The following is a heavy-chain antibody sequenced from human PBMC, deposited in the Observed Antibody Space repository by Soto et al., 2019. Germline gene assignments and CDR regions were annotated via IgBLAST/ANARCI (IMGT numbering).Heavy chain of an antibody. CDR2: IDPSGGGT. CDR3: ARDRVDCSGGNCWRSVEDT. D-gene: IGHD2-15*01. J-gene: IGHJ5*02. Sequence: QVQLVQSGAEVKKPGASVKVSCKASGYTFTSYYMHWVRQAPGQGLEWMGIIDPSGGGTSYAQKFPGRLTMTRDTSTSTVYMELSSLRSADTAVYYCARDRVDCSGGNCWRSVEDTWGQGTLVTVSS. V-gene: IGHV1-46*01. CDR1: GYTFTSYY.